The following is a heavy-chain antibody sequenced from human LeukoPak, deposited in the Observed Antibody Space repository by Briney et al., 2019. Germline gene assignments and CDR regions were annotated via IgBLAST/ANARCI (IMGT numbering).Heavy chain of an antibody. CDR3: ARVDISIWFQ. D-gene: IGHD3-3*02. J-gene: IGHJ4*02. V-gene: IGHV3-7*01. CDR1: GFTFSNYW. Sequence: HPGGSLRLSCEASGFTFSNYWMTWVRQAPGKGLEWVANINEDGSEKNYVDSVKGRFTISRDNAKNSLYLQMSSLRAEDTALYYCARVDISIWFQWGQGTLVTVSS. CDR2: INEDGSEK.